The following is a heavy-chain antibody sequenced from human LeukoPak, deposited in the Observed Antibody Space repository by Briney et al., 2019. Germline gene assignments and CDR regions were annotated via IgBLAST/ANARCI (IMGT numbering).Heavy chain of an antibody. V-gene: IGHV3-48*01. CDR3: ARGSHSSGWHYLFDY. D-gene: IGHD6-19*01. CDR1: GFTFSSYS. CDR2: ISSSSSTI. J-gene: IGHJ4*02. Sequence: PGGSLRLSCAASGFTFSSYSMNWVRQAPGKGLEWVSYISSSSSTIYYADSVKGRFTISRANAKNSLYLQMNSLRAEGTAVYYCARGSHSSGWHYLFDYWGQGTLVTVSS.